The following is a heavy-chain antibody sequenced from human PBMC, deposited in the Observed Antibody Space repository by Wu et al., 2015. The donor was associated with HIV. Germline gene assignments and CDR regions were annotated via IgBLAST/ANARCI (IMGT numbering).Heavy chain of an antibody. J-gene: IGHJ4*02. CDR1: GNTVTEYY. CDR2: IKPSGGRT. V-gene: IGHV1-46*01. CDR3: ARDITAYTSGWPLHPFDY. Sequence: QVQLVQSGAELKKPGASVKVSCTTSGNTVTEYYIHWVRQAPGQGLEWMGMIKPSGGRTTYAQKFRGRVSMASDASATTVYMDLTSLTSEDTAVYYCARDITAYTSGWPLHPFDYWGPGT. D-gene: IGHD6-19*01.